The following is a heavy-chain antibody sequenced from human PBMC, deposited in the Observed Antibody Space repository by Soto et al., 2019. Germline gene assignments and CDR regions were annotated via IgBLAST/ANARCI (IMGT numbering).Heavy chain of an antibody. Sequence: APVKGSCKASGYTFTSYCISWVRQAPGQGLEGIGCISAYNGNTNYAQKLQGRVTMTTDTSTSTAYMELRSLRSDDTAVYYCARDRETGYSSSWYGASYAFDIWGQGTMVTVS. V-gene: IGHV1-18*01. J-gene: IGHJ3*02. CDR3: ARDRETGYSSSWYGASYAFDI. CDR1: GYTFTSYC. D-gene: IGHD6-13*01. CDR2: ISAYNGNT.